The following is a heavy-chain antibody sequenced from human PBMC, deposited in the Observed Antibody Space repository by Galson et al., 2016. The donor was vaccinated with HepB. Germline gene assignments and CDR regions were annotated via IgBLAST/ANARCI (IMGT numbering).Heavy chain of an antibody. Sequence: SETLSLTCIVSGVSVGSNTYYWSWIRQSPGKGLEWIGYVHHSGSSYSSPPLQIRVTMSIDMSKNQFSLRLTSVSAADTAVYFCATAYDFWIGYADYWGQGTLVTVSS. CDR2: VHHSGSS. CDR1: GVSVGSNTYY. D-gene: IGHD3-3*01. CDR3: ATAYDFWIGYADY. V-gene: IGHV4-61*01. J-gene: IGHJ4*02.